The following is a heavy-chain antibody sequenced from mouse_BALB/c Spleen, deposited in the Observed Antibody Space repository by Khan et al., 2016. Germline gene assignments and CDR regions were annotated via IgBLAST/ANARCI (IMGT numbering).Heavy chain of an antibody. V-gene: IGHV3-8*02. J-gene: IGHJ3*01. CDR2: ISYSGNT. D-gene: IGHD2-14*01. CDR1: GDSITSGY. CDR3: ARSNRNDAWFAY. Sequence: VQLKQSGPSLVKPSQTLSLTCSVTGDSITSGYWNWIRKFPGNKLEYMGHISYSGNTYYNPFLKSRISITRDTSKNQHYLQLISVTTEDTATYXCARSNRNDAWFAYWGQGTLVTVST.